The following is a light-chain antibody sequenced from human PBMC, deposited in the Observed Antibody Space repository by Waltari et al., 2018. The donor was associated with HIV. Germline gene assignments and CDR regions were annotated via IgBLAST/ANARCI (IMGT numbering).Light chain of an antibody. CDR3: STGDDSLNEWV. J-gene: IGLJ2*01. CDR2: SNK. Sequence: QSVLTQPPSASGPPGQRVPISCSGRSSNTGVNPVNLYRQFPGTAPQVLIYSNKRRPAGVPDRFAGSKSGTSVALAISGLQSEDEADYYCSTGDDSLNEWVFGGGTKLTVL. V-gene: IGLV1-44*01. CDR1: SSNTGVNP.